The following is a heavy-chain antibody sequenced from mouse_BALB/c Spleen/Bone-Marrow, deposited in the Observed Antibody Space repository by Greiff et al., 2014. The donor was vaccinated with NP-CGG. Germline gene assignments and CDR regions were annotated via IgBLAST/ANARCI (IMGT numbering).Heavy chain of an antibody. CDR1: GFDFSGYW. CDR3: ARQAYYGHSDY. CDR2: INPDSRTI. Sequence: EVMLVESGGGLVQPGGSLKLSCAASGFDFSGYWMSWVRQAPGKGLQWIGEINPDSRTINYAPSLKDKFIISRDNAKNTLYLQMSKVRSEDTALYYCARQAYYGHSDYSGQGTTLTVSS. V-gene: IGHV4-1*02. D-gene: IGHD2-10*01. J-gene: IGHJ2*01.